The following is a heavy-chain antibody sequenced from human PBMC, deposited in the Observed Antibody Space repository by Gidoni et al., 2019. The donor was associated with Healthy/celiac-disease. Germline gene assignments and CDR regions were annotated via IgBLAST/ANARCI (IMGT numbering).Heavy chain of an antibody. CDR1: GYTFTSYD. J-gene: IGHJ6*02. V-gene: IGHV1-8*01. CDR3: ARITMVRGVINYYYYGMDV. CDR2: MNPNSGNT. Sequence: QVQLVQSGAEVKKPGASVKVSCKASGYTFTSYDINWVRQATGQGLEWMGWMNPNSGNTGYAQKFQGRVTMTRNTSISTAYMELSSLRSEDTAVYYCARITMVRGVINYYYYGMDVWGQGTTVTVSS. D-gene: IGHD3-10*01.